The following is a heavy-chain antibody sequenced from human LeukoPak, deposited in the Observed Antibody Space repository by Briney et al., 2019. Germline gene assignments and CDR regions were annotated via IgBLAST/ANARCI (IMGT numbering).Heavy chain of an antibody. V-gene: IGHV4-59*12. Sequence: PSETLSLTCTVSGGSISSYYWSWIRQPPGKGLEWIAYISDIGSINYNPSLKSRVTMSVDTSKNQFSLKLSSVTAADTAVYYCAREAAGLSNNWFDPWGQGTLVTVSS. D-gene: IGHD6-13*01. J-gene: IGHJ5*02. CDR3: AREAAGLSNNWFDP. CDR2: ISDIGSI. CDR1: GGSISSYY.